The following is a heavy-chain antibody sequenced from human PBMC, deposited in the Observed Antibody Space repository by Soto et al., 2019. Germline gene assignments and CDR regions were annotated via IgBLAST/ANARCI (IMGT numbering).Heavy chain of an antibody. J-gene: IGHJ5*02. V-gene: IGHV4-59*01. CDR2: AYYIGST. Sequence: SETLSLTCTVSGGSIRTFHWGWIRQPPEKGLEWIGYAYYIGSTNSNPSLKSRCTTSADTSTNQFSLQLSSVTAADTAVYSCARVVGYCSGGTCYTGRFDTGGQGTLVTV. CDR3: ARVVGYCSGGTCYTGRFDT. D-gene: IGHD2-15*01. CDR1: GGSIRTFH.